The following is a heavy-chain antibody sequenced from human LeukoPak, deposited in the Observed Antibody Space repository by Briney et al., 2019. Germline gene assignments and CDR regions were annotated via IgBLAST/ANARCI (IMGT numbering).Heavy chain of an antibody. CDR3: ARETIAAAGTYYYFDY. D-gene: IGHD6-13*01. J-gene: IGHJ4*02. Sequence: SQTLSLTCAISGDSVSSNSAAWNWIRQSPSRGLEWLGRTYYRSKWYNDYVVSVKSRITINPDTSKNQFSLQLNSVTPEDTAVYYCARETIAAAGTYYYFDYWGQGTLVTVSS. V-gene: IGHV6-1*01. CDR1: GDSVSSNSAA. CDR2: TYYRSKWYN.